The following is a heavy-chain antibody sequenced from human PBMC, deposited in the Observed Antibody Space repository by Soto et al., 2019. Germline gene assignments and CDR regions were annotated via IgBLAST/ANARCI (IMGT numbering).Heavy chain of an antibody. V-gene: IGHV3-23*01. Sequence: LRLSCAASGFTFSNYAMSWVRQAPGKGLEWVSSITGSGDYTYYAGSVKGRFTISRDNSKNTLYLQMNSLRAEDTAVYYCAKARYYDSTGYLYYFDYWGQGTLVTVSS. CDR2: ITGSGDYT. CDR3: AKARYYDSTGYLYYFDY. D-gene: IGHD3-22*01. J-gene: IGHJ4*02. CDR1: GFTFSNYA.